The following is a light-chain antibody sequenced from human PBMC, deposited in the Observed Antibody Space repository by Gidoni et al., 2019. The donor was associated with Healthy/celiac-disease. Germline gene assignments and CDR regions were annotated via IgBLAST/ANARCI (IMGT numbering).Light chain of an antibody. CDR1: QSVSSSY. J-gene: IGKJ5*01. V-gene: IGKV3-20*01. CDR3: QQYGSSPSIT. Sequence: ETVVTQSPGTLSWSPGERATLSCRASQSVSSSYLAGYQQKPGQAPRLLIYGASSRATGLPDRFSGSGSGTDYTLTISRLEPEDFAVYYCQQYGSSPSITFGQGTRLEIK. CDR2: GAS.